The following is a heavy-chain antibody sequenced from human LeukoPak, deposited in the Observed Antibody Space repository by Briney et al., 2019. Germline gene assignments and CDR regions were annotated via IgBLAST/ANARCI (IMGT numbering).Heavy chain of an antibody. V-gene: IGHV3-23*01. Sequence: GGSLRLSCAASGFTVSSNYMSWVRQAPGKGLEWVSAISGSGGTTYFADSVKGRFTISRDNSKNTLYLQMNSLRAEDTAVYYCAKDITMVRGADWYYFDYWGQGTLVTVSS. CDR1: GFTVSSNY. CDR2: ISGSGGTT. D-gene: IGHD3-10*01. J-gene: IGHJ4*02. CDR3: AKDITMVRGADWYYFDY.